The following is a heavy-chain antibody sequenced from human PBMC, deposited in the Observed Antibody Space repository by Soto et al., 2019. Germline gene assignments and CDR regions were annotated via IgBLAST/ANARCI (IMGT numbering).Heavy chain of an antibody. J-gene: IGHJ4*02. V-gene: IGHV4-39*01. CDR1: GGSVTNSSYY. CDR2: VYYRGRS. D-gene: IGHD4-17*01. Sequence: SETLSLTCTVSGGSVTNSSYYWGWIRQSPGKGLEWIGSVYYRGRSYSKSPVKSRVTISVDTSKNRFSLSLNSVTASDTAVYFCVSQRTTVPTQAYFDYWGPGALVTVSS. CDR3: VSQRTTVPTQAYFDY.